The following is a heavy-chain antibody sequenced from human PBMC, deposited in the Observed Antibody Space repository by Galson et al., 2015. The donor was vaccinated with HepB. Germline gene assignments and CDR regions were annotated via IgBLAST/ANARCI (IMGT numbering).Heavy chain of an antibody. CDR3: ARAQLELRYYYYMDV. V-gene: IGHV3-11*01. CDR2: ISSSGSTI. J-gene: IGHJ6*03. D-gene: IGHD1-7*01. CDR1: GFTFSDYY. Sequence: SLRLSCAASGFTFSDYYMSWIRQAPGKGLEWVSYISSSGSTIYYADSVKGRFTISRDNAKNSLYLQMNSLRAEDTAVYYCARAQLELRYYYYMDVWGKGTTVTVSS.